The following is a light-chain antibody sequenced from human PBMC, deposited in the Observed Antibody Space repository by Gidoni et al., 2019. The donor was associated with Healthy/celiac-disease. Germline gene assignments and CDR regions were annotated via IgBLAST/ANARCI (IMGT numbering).Light chain of an antibody. Sequence: EIVLTQSPGTLSLSPGERATLSCRASQCVSSSYLAWYQQKPGQAPRLLIYGASSRATGIPDRFSGSGSGTDFTLTISRLEPEDCAVYYCQQYGSSPMCSFGQGTKLEIK. V-gene: IGKV3-20*01. CDR3: QQYGSSPMCS. CDR1: QCVSSSY. J-gene: IGKJ2*04. CDR2: GAS.